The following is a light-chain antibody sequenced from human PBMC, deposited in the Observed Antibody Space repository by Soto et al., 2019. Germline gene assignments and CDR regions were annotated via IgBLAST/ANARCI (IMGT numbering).Light chain of an antibody. CDR3: SSYTSSSTLV. J-gene: IGLJ3*02. CDR2: EVG. Sequence: QSVLTQPASVSGSPGQSITISCTGTSSDVGAYNYVSWYQQNPGKAPKLLIFEVGNRPSGVSNRFSGSKSGNTASLTISGLQAEDEADYYCSSYTSSSTLVFGGGTKLTVL. V-gene: IGLV2-14*01. CDR1: SSDVGAYNY.